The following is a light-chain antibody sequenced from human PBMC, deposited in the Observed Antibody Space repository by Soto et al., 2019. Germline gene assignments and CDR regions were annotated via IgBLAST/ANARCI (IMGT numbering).Light chain of an antibody. CDR1: SSDVGGYNY. CDR3: NSYGGTNNYVV. V-gene: IGLV2-8*01. Sequence: QSALTQPPSASGSPGQSVTISCTGTSSDVGGYNYVSWYRQHPGKAPQLIIYDVNKRPSGVPDRFSGSKSGNTASLTVSGLQAGDEADYFCNSYGGTNNYVVFGGGTQLTVL. J-gene: IGLJ2*01. CDR2: DVN.